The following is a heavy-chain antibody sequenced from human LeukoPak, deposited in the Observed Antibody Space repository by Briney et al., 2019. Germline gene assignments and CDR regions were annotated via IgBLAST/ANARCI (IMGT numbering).Heavy chain of an antibody. CDR2: IKQGGSKK. Sequence: GGSLRLSCAASGFTFSSYSMSWVRQAPGKGLEWVANIKQGGSKKYYADSVKGRFTISRDNAKNSLYLQMNSLRAEDTAVYYCARVGSAYYDDSSCYPAAWVFDIWGQGTMVIVS. CDR1: GFTFSSYS. CDR3: ARVGSAYYDDSSCYPAAWVFDI. V-gene: IGHV3-7*01. J-gene: IGHJ3*02. D-gene: IGHD3-22*01.